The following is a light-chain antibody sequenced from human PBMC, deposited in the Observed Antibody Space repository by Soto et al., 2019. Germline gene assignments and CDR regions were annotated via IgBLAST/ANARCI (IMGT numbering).Light chain of an antibody. CDR2: ASS. V-gene: IGKV1-39*01. CDR1: QNISSY. J-gene: IGKJ1*01. CDR3: HQSYSTPP. Sequence: DTQMTQSPSSVYASVGGRVTITCGASQNISSYLNWYQQKPGKAPKLLIYASSCLQGGVPSRFCGSGSGTDFTLTISCLQPDDFATYYYHQSYSTPPFGQGTKVDI.